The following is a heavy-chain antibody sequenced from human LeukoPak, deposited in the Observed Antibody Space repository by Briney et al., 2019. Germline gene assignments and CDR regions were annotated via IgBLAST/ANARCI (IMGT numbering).Heavy chain of an antibody. CDR2: INPSGGST. CDR1: GYTFTSYY. Sequence: VSVKVSCKASGYTFTSYYMHWVRQAPGQGLEWMGIINPSGGSTSYAQKFQGRVTMTRDMSTSTVYMELSSLRSEDTAVYYCARVAVGSLGWFDPWGQGTLVTVSS. J-gene: IGHJ5*02. V-gene: IGHV1-46*01. CDR3: ARVAVGSLGWFDP. D-gene: IGHD3-10*01.